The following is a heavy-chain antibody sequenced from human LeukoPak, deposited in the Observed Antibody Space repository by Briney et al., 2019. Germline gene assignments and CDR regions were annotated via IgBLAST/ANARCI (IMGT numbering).Heavy chain of an antibody. CDR2: ISSSSSTI. CDR3: ARSLYSGYDFFDY. Sequence: GGSLRLSCAASGFTFSSYSMNWVRQAPGKGLEWVSYISSSSSTIYYADSVKGRFTISRDNAKNSLYLQMNSLRAEDTAVYYCARSLYSGYDFFDYWGQGTLVTISS. D-gene: IGHD5-12*01. V-gene: IGHV3-48*01. J-gene: IGHJ4*02. CDR1: GFTFSSYS.